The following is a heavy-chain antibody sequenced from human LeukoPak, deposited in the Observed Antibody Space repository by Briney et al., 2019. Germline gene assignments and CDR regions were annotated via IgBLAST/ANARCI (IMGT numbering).Heavy chain of an antibody. Sequence: PGGSLRLSCAASGFTFSSYGMHWVRQAPGKGLEWVAFIRYGGSNKYYADSVKGRFTISRDNSKNTLYLQMNSLRAEDTAVYYCAKGGGSSWFYYYYYMDVWGKGTTVTVSS. CDR2: IRYGGSNK. J-gene: IGHJ6*03. CDR1: GFTFSSYG. CDR3: AKGGGSSWFYYYYYMDV. D-gene: IGHD6-13*01. V-gene: IGHV3-30*02.